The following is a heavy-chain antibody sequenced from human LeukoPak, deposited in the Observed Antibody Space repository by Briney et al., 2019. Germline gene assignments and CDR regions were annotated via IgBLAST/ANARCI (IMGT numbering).Heavy chain of an antibody. V-gene: IGHV1-69*13. J-gene: IGHJ5*02. CDR3: ARVGADFDFWSGYYKRGRWFDP. CDR1: EGTFSSYA. D-gene: IGHD3-3*01. Sequence: GASVKVSCKASEGTFSSYAISWVRQAPGQGLEWMGGIIPIFGTANYAQKIQGRVTITADESTSTAYKELSSLRSEDTAVYYCARVGADFDFWSGYYKRGRWFDPWGQGTLVTVSS. CDR2: IIPIFGTA.